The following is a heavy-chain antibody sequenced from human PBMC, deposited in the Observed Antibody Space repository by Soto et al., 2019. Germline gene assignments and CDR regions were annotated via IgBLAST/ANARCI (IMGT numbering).Heavy chain of an antibody. CDR3: ARDGAVAGDSNFDY. D-gene: IGHD6-19*01. CDR1: GYTFTNYA. V-gene: IGHV1-3*01. Sequence: QVQLVQSGAEVKKPGASVKVSCKASGYTFTNYAMHWVRQAPGQRLEWVGWINGGNGNTQYSQKFQGRVTITRDTSASTAYMELSSLKSEDTAVYYCARDGAVAGDSNFDYWGQGTLVTVCS. J-gene: IGHJ4*02. CDR2: INGGNGNT.